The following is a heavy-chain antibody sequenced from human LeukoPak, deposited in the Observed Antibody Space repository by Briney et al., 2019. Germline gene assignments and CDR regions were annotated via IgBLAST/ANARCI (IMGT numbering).Heavy chain of an antibody. CDR3: ARISGDGNNAHYYYMDV. CDR1: GYSFTSYW. Sequence: GEPLKISCNGSGYSFTSYWIGWVRQMSGQGLEWMGIIYPGDSDTRYSPSFQGQVTISADKSISTAYLQWSSLKASDTAMYYCARISGDGNNAHYYYMDVWGKGTTVTVSS. V-gene: IGHV5-51*01. CDR2: IYPGDSDT. J-gene: IGHJ6*03. D-gene: IGHD5-24*01.